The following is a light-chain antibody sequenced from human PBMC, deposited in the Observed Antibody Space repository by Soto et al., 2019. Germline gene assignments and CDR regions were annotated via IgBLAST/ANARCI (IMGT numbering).Light chain of an antibody. Sequence: QSVLTQPTSVSGAPGQRVTISCTGSSSNIGAGYEVHWYQHLPGKAPKLLIYGNTNRPSGVPDRFSGSKSGTSASLAITGLQAEDEADYYGQSYDSSLSASYVFGGGTTLTVL. CDR2: GNT. CDR3: QSYDSSLSASYV. V-gene: IGLV1-40*01. CDR1: SSNIGAGYE. J-gene: IGLJ1*01.